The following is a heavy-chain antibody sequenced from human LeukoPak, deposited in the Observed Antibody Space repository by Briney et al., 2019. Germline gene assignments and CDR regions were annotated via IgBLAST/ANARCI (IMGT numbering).Heavy chain of an antibody. CDR2: IRYDGSNK. Sequence: GGSLRLSCAASGFTFSSYGMHWVRQAPGKGLEWVAFIRYDGSNKYYADSVKGRFTISRDNSKNTLYLQMNSLRAEDTAVYYCAKDLPCYYDSSGYGDAFEIWGQGTMVTVSS. CDR3: AKDLPCYYDSSGYGDAFEI. D-gene: IGHD3-22*01. CDR1: GFTFSSYG. J-gene: IGHJ3*02. V-gene: IGHV3-30*02.